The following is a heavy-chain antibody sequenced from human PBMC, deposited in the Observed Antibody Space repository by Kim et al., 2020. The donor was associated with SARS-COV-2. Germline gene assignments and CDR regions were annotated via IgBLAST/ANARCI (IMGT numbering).Heavy chain of an antibody. Sequence: SETLSLTCGVNGGSLSGYYWSWIRQSPGRGLEWIGEISHSGYINYNPSLKSRLSISLDTSKNHFSLKLSSVTAADTAVYFCARGRGAADPWGQGTLVTVS. J-gene: IGHJ5*02. V-gene: IGHV4-34*01. CDR2: ISHSGYI. CDR1: GGSLSGYY. D-gene: IGHD3-16*01. CDR3: ARGRGAADP.